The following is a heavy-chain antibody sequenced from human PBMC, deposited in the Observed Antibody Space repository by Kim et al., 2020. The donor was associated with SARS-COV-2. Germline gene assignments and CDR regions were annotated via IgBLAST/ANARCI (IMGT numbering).Heavy chain of an antibody. J-gene: IGHJ4*02. CDR3: AKDPPSSGWPDFYS. Sequence: GGSLRLSCAASGFVFSTRAMSWVRQAPGKGLEWVASVNNGGNAYYADSVRGRFTISRDLTKDTLDLQMNSLRVDDTALYYCAKDPPSSGWPDFYSCDQGT. D-gene: IGHD3-22*01. CDR1: GFVFSTRA. V-gene: IGHV3-23*01. CDR2: VNNGGNA.